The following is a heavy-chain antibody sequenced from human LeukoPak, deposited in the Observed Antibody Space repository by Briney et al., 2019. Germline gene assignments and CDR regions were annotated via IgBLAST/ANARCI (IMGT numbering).Heavy chain of an antibody. Sequence: ASVKVSCKASGGTFSSYAISWVRQAPGQGLVWMGGIIPIFGTANYAQKFQGRVTITADKSTSTAYMELSSLRSEDTAVYYCAGHLVPSYYYYMDVWGKGTTVTVSS. CDR2: IIPIFGTA. CDR1: GGTFSSYA. D-gene: IGHD2-2*01. CDR3: AGHLVPSYYYYMDV. V-gene: IGHV1-69*06. J-gene: IGHJ6*03.